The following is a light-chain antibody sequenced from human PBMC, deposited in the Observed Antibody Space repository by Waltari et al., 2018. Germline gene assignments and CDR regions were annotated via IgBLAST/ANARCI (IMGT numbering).Light chain of an antibody. Sequence: QSALTQPASVSGSPGQSITIPCTGTSSDVGGCNYVSWYQQHPGNAPKLVIYDVSNRPSGVSNRFSGSKSGNTASLTISGLQAEDEADYYCSSYTSSSTVVFGGGTKLTVL. CDR3: SSYTSSSTVV. V-gene: IGLV2-14*01. CDR2: DVS. J-gene: IGLJ2*01. CDR1: SSDVGGCNY.